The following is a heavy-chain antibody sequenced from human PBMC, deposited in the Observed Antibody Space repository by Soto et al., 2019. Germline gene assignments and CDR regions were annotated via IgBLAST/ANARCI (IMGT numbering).Heavy chain of an antibody. V-gene: IGHV3-72*01. Sequence: EEQLVESGGGLVQPGGSLRLSCAASGFTFSDHYMDWVRQAPGKGLEWVGRTRNKANSYTTEYAASVKGRFTISRDDSKNSLYLQMNSLKTEDTAVYYCARVDDSSGYYYDYWGQGTLVTVSS. CDR1: GFTFSDHY. CDR2: TRNKANSYTT. D-gene: IGHD3-22*01. CDR3: ARVDDSSGYYYDY. J-gene: IGHJ4*02.